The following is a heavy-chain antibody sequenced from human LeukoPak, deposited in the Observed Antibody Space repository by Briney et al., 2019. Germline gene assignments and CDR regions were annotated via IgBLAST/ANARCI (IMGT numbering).Heavy chain of an antibody. CDR1: GFTFRDYY. J-gene: IGHJ4*02. CDR3: ARRGAIRRGPFDY. CDR2: ISSRGTTT. V-gene: IGHV3-11*04. D-gene: IGHD2-2*02. Sequence: PGGSLRLSCLASGFTFRDYYMTWIRQAPGKGLEWISFISSRGTTTDYADSVKGRFTISRDNAKSTLFLQMNSLRAEDTAVYYCARRGAIRRGPFDYWGQGTLVTVSS.